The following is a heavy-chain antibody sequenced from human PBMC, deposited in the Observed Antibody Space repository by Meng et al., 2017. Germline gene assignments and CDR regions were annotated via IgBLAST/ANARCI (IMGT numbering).Heavy chain of an antibody. CDR3: ARDPAARSYYYYGMDV. CDR2: IWYDGSNK. Sequence: GESLKISCTASGFTFGDYAMSWVRQAPGKGLEWVAVIWYDGSNKYYADSVKGRFTISRDNSKNTLYLQMNSLRAEDTAVYYCARDPAARSYYYYGMDVWGQGTTVTVSS. V-gene: IGHV3-33*01. D-gene: IGHD6-6*01. CDR1: GFTFGDYA. J-gene: IGHJ6*02.